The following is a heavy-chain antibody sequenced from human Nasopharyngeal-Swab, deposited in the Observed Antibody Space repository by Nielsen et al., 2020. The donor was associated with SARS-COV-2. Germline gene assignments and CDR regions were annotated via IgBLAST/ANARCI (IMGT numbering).Heavy chain of an antibody. J-gene: IGHJ4*02. Sequence: ASVKVSCKVSGYTLTELSMHWVRQAPGKGLEWMGGFDPEDGETIYAQKFQGRVTMTEDTSTDTAYMELSSLRSEDTAVYYCATSLPLAAAFSFDYRGQGTLVTVSS. V-gene: IGHV1-24*01. D-gene: IGHD6-13*01. CDR1: GYTLTELS. CDR3: ATSLPLAAAFSFDY. CDR2: FDPEDGET.